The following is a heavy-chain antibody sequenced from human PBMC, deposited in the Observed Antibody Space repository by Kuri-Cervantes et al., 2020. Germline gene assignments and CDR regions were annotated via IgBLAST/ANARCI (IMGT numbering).Heavy chain of an antibody. CDR1: GGSISSYY. CDR2: IYTSGST. CDR3: ARLGDYGDAAFDS. D-gene: IGHD4-17*01. Sequence: SETLSLTCTVSGGSISSYYWSWIRQPAGKGLEWIGRIYTSGSTNYNPSLKSRVTISVDKSKNQFSLKLSSVTAADTAVYYCARLGDYGDAAFDSWGQGTLVTVSS. J-gene: IGHJ4*02. V-gene: IGHV4-4*07.